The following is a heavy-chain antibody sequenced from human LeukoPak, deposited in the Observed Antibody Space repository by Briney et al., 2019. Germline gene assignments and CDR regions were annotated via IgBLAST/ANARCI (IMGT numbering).Heavy chain of an antibody. D-gene: IGHD3-10*01. V-gene: IGHV3-7*01. CDR1: GFTLSTYW. Sequence: GGSLRLSCAASGFTLSTYWMNWVRQAPGKGLEWVANIKQDGSAKYYVDSVKGRFTISRDNAKNSLYLQMNSLRAEDTAMYYCARAIWFGEPDYWGQGALVSVSS. CDR2: IKQDGSAK. J-gene: IGHJ4*02. CDR3: ARAIWFGEPDY.